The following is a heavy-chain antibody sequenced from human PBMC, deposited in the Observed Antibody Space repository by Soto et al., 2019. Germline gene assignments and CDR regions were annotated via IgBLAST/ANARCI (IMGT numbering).Heavy chain of an antibody. CDR2: IYHSGST. CDR1: GGSISSGGYS. J-gene: IGHJ5*02. CDR3: ARGVRFLEWLSRYNWFDP. D-gene: IGHD3-3*01. Sequence: PSETLSLTCAVSGGSISSGGYSWSWIRQPPGKGLEWIGYIYHSGSTYHNPSLKSRVTISVDRSKNQFSLKLSSVTAADTAVYYCARGVRFLEWLSRYNWFDPWGQGTLVTVSS. V-gene: IGHV4-30-2*01.